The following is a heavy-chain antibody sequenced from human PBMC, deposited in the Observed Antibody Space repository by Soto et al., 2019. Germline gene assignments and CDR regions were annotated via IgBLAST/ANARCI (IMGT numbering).Heavy chain of an antibody. Sequence: GGSLRLSCVASGFTFSSYGMHWVRQAPGKGLEWVAVIWFDGSNTYYADSVKGRFIISRDNSKNTLYLQMNSLRAEDTAVYYCVRDNKYDILTGYYYFDYWGQGS. CDR1: GFTFSSYG. CDR3: VRDNKYDILTGYYYFDY. J-gene: IGHJ4*02. D-gene: IGHD3-9*01. V-gene: IGHV3-33*01. CDR2: IWFDGSNT.